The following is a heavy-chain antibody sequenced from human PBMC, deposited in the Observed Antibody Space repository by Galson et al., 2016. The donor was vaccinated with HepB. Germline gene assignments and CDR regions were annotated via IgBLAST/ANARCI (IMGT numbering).Heavy chain of an antibody. Sequence: SLRLSCAASGFTFSSYGMSWVRQAPGKGLEWVSAVSGSGGSTYYADSVKGRFTISRDNSKNTLYLQMNSLRAEDTAVYSCAKMDEGTSKRNIDYSGQGTLVTVST. CDR2: VSGSGGST. CDR3: AKMDEGTSKRNIDY. J-gene: IGHJ4*02. CDR1: GFTFSSYG. V-gene: IGHV3-23*01. D-gene: IGHD2-2*03.